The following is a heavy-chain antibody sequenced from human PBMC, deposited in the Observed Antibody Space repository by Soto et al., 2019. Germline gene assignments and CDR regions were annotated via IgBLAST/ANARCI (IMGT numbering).Heavy chain of an antibody. V-gene: IGHV4-31*03. J-gene: IGHJ5*02. D-gene: IGHD2-15*01. CDR1: GGSISSGGYY. Sequence: TLSLTCTVSGGSISSGGYYWSWIRQHPGRGLEWIGYIYYNGNTYYNPSLKSRVTVSVDTSKNQFSLNVRSVTAADTAVYYCARCSLVVIPVPGFDPWGQGTLVTV. CDR2: IYYNGNT. CDR3: ARCSLVVIPVPGFDP.